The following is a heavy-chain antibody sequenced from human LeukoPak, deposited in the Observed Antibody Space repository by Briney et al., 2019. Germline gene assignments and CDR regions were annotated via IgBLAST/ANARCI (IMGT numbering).Heavy chain of an antibody. CDR1: GFTFSSYA. CDR3: VKWKACPNNGYCGSTSPFRSHDAFDI. D-gene: IGHD2-2*01. V-gene: IGHV3-23*01. J-gene: IGHJ3*02. Sequence: GGSLRLSCAASGFTFSSYAMSWVRQAPGKGLEWVSAISGSGGSTYYADSVKGRFTISRDNSKNTLYLQMNSLRAEDTAVYYCVKWKACPNNGYCGSTSPFRSHDAFDIWGQGTMVTVSS. CDR2: ISGSGGST.